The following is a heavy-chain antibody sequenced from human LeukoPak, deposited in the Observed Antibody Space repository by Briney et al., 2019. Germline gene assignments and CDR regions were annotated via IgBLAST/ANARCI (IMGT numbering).Heavy chain of an antibody. D-gene: IGHD6-19*01. Sequence: ASVKVSCKASGYTFTSYGISWVRQAPGQGLEWMGWISAYNGNADYAQKLQGSVTMTTDTSTSTAYMELRSLRYDDTAVYYCARVAVAGYFLFDYWGQGTLVTVSS. CDR1: GYTFTSYG. CDR3: ARVAVAGYFLFDY. J-gene: IGHJ4*02. CDR2: ISAYNGNA. V-gene: IGHV1-18*01.